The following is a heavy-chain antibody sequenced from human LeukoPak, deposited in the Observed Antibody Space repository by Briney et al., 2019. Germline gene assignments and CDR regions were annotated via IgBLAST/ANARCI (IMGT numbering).Heavy chain of an antibody. D-gene: IGHD6-13*01. V-gene: IGHV4-4*07. CDR3: ARAAAAAGGQYFDY. CDR2: IYTNADT. CDR1: GGSISSYY. Sequence: PSETLSLTCTVSGGSISSYYWSWIRQPAGQGLAWIGRIYTNADTKYNPSLKSRVTMSVDTSKNQLSLRVRSVTAADTAVYYCARAAAAAGGQYFDYWGQGTVVTVSS. J-gene: IGHJ4*02.